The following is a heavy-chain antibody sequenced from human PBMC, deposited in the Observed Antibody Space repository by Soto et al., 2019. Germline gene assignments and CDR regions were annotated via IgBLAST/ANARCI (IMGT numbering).Heavy chain of an antibody. J-gene: IGHJ4*02. V-gene: IGHV4-59*01. CDR2: IYFSGNT. Sequence: PSETLSLTCSVSSDSFSKYYWTWIRQPPGEGLEWIGYIYFSGNTNYNPSLKGRVTISIDTSKKQFSLNLSSVTAADTAVYYCASVTFGGVVLAHWGQGTLVTVSS. CDR1: SDSFSKYY. CDR3: ASVTFGGVVLAH. D-gene: IGHD3-16*01.